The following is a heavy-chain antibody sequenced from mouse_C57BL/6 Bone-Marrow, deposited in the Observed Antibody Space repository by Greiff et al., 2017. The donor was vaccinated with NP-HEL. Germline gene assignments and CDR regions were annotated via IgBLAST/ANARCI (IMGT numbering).Heavy chain of an antibody. CDR3: ARKEDYLRSHWYFDV. V-gene: IGHV1-22*01. D-gene: IGHD1-1*01. CDR2: INPNNGGT. Sequence: EVKLMESGPELVKPGASVKMSCKASGYTFTDYNMHWVKQSHGKSLEWIGYINPNNGGTSYNQKFKGKATLTVNKSSSTAYMELRSLTSEDSAVYYCARKEDYLRSHWYFDVWGTGTTVTVSS. CDR1: GYTFTDYN. J-gene: IGHJ1*03.